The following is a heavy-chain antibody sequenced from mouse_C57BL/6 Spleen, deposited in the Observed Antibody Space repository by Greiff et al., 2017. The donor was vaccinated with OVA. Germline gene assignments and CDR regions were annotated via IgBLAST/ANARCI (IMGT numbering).Heavy chain of an antibody. CDR1: GYSFTGYY. D-gene: IGHD3-3*01. Sequence: VQLQQSGPELVKPGASVKISCKASGYSFTGYYMNWVKQSPEKSLEWIGEINPSTGGTTYNQKFKAKATLTVDKSSSTAYMQLKSLTSEDSAVYYCARRPRGHDENAMDYWGQGTSVTVSS. J-gene: IGHJ4*01. V-gene: IGHV1-42*01. CDR3: ARRPRGHDENAMDY. CDR2: INPSTGGT.